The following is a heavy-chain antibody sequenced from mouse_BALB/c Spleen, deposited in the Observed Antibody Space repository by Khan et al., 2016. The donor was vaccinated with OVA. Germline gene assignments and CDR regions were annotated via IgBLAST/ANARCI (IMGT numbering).Heavy chain of an antibody. CDR3: ASGGYGGLAY. Sequence: VQLQQSGGDLMKPGASVKISCKATGYTFSSYWIEWVKQRPGHGLEWIGQIFPGSVSTTYNETFKGKATFNADTSSNTAYMHFSSLTSEDSAVCYWASGGYGGLAYWGQGTLVTVSA. V-gene: IGHV1-9*01. CDR2: IFPGSVST. D-gene: IGHD2-2*01. J-gene: IGHJ3*01. CDR1: GYTFSSYW.